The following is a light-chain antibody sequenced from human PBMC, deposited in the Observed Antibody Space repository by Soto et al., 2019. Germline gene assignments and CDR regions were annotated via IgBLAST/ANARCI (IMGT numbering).Light chain of an antibody. CDR2: GNS. J-gene: IGLJ2*01. V-gene: IGLV1-40*01. CDR1: SSNIGAGYD. Sequence: QSVLTQPPSVSGAPGQRVTISCTGSSSNIGAGYDVHWYQQLPGTAPKVLIYGNSNRPSGVPDRFSGSKSGTSASLAITGLQAEDEADYNCQSYDSSLSGVVFGGGTKLTV. CDR3: QSYDSSLSGVV.